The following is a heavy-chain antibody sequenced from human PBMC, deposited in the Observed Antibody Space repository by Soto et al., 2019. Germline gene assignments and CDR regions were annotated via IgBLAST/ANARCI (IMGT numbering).Heavy chain of an antibody. CDR1: GASISSSNYY. CDR3: AGGGLPIAAGGIQYYYGMDV. D-gene: IGHD6-13*01. CDR2: IYDTGST. V-gene: IGHV4-39*01. Sequence: SETLSLTCTVSGASISSSNYYWGWIRQPPGKGLEWIGTIYDTGSTYYNPSLKSRVSISIDTSKNQFSLKLSSVTAADTAVYYCAGGGLPIAAGGIQYYYGMDVWGQGTTVT. J-gene: IGHJ6*02.